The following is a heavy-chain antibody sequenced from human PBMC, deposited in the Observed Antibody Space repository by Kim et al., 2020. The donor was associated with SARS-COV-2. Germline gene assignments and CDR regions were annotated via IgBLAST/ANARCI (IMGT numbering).Heavy chain of an antibody. Sequence: GGSLRLSCAASGFTFSSYAMSWVRQAPGKGLEWVSAISGSGGSTYYADSVKGRFTISRDNSKNTLYLQMNSLRAEDTAVYYCAKGIKVGATRIARPTEFDYWGQGTLVTVSS. CDR2: ISGSGGST. CDR3: AKGIKVGATRIARPTEFDY. V-gene: IGHV3-23*01. CDR1: GFTFSSYA. J-gene: IGHJ4*02. D-gene: IGHD1-26*01.